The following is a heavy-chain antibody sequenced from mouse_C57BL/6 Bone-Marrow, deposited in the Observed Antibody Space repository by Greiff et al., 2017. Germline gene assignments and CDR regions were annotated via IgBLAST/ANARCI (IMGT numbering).Heavy chain of an antibody. Sequence: QVQLQQSGAELARPGASVMMSCKASGYTFTSYTMHWVKQTPGQGLEGIGYINPSSGYTKYNQKFKDKATLTADKSTSTAYMQLSSLTSEDSAVYYCARAKYHDRRYFGYWGQGTTLTVSS. J-gene: IGHJ2*01. D-gene: IGHD2-10*02. V-gene: IGHV1-4*01. CDR3: ARAKYHDRRYFGY. CDR2: INPSSGYT. CDR1: GYTFTSYT.